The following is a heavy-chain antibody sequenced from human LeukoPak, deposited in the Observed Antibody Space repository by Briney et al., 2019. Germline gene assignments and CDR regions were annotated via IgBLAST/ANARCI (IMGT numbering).Heavy chain of an antibody. CDR3: AKRTGFDP. J-gene: IGHJ5*02. V-gene: IGHV3-23*01. CDR2: ISGSGGST. Sequence: QAGGSLRLSCAASGFTFSTYGVYWVRQAPGEGLEWVSAISGSGGSTYYADSVKGRFTISRDNSKNTLYLQMNSLRAEDTAVYYCAKRTGFDPWGQGTLVTVFS. CDR1: GFTFSTYG. D-gene: IGHD1-1*01.